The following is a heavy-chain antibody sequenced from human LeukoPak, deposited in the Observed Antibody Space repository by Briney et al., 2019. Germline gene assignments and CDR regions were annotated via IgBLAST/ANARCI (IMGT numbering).Heavy chain of an antibody. V-gene: IGHV1-18*01. CDR2: ISADNGNA. CDR3: ARVLGYCSSTSCAYYYGLDV. J-gene: IGHJ6*02. Sequence: ASVKVSCKASGYTFTSYGISWVRQAPGQGLEWRGWISADNGNANDAKKLQGRVTMTTDTSTSTAYMELRSLRSDDTAVYYCARVLGYCSSTSCAYYYGLDVWGQGTTVTVSS. D-gene: IGHD2-2*01. CDR1: GYTFTSYG.